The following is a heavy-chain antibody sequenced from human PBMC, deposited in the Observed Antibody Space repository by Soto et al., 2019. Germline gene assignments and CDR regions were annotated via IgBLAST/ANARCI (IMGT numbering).Heavy chain of an antibody. J-gene: IGHJ4*02. V-gene: IGHV5-51*01. CDR1: GYRYDSYW. CDR3: ARRDYCSGGSCSSFDY. D-gene: IGHD2-15*01. Sequence: EVQLVQSGAEVRKPGESLKISCKGSGYRYDSYWIDWVRQLPGKGLEWMGTIFPGDSDSRYNPSFQGQVTISVDKSISTAYLQWSSLKASDTAIYYCARRDYCSGGSCSSFDYWGQGTLVTVFS. CDR2: IFPGDSDS.